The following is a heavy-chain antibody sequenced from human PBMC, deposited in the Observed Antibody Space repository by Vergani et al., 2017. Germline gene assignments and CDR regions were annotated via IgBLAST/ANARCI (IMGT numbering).Heavy chain of an antibody. CDR1: GYTFTGYY. V-gene: IGHV1-2*02. CDR3: ARADRYAAVDY. Sequence: QVQLVQSGAEVKKPGASVKVSCKASGYTFTGYYMHWVRQAPGQGLEWMGWINPNSGGTKYAQKFQGRVTMTRDTSISTAYMELSRLRSDDTAVYFCARADRYAAVDYWGQGTLVTVSS. D-gene: IGHD3-9*01. J-gene: IGHJ4*02. CDR2: INPNSGGT.